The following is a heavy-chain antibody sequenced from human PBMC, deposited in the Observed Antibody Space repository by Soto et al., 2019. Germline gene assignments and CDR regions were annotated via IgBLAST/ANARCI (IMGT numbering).Heavy chain of an antibody. D-gene: IGHD4-4*01. CDR1: GYTFTSYD. J-gene: IGHJ6*02. Sequence: ASVKVSCRASGYTFTSYDINWVRQATGQGLEWMGWMNPNSGNTGYAQKFQGRVTMTRNTSISTAYMELSSLRSEDTAVYYCARWIGLYSNYAYYYGMDVWGQGTTVTVSS. CDR3: ARWIGLYSNYAYYYGMDV. V-gene: IGHV1-8*01. CDR2: MNPNSGNT.